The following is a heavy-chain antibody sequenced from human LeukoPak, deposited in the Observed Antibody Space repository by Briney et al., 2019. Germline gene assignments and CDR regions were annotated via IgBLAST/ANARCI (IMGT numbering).Heavy chain of an antibody. D-gene: IGHD2-15*01. CDR1: GGTFSSYA. CDR3: ASSPATRWGYCSGGSCYSVLWY. V-gene: IGHV1-69*04. CDR2: IIPIFGIA. Sequence: AVKVSCKASGGTFSSYAISWVRQAPGQGLEWMGRIIPIFGIANYAQKFQGRVTITADKSTSTAYMELSSLTSEDTAVYYCASSPATRWGYCSGGSCYSVLWYWGQGTLVPVSS. J-gene: IGHJ1*01.